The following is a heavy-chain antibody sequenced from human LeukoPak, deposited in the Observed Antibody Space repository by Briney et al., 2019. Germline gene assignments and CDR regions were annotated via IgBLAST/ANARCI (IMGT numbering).Heavy chain of an antibody. D-gene: IGHD3-3*01. J-gene: IGHJ4*02. CDR2: ISAYNGNT. CDR3: ARGFTRSYYDFWSGLVGIDY. Sequence: ASVKVSCKASGYTFTSYGISWVRQAPGQGLEWMGWISAYNGNTNYAQKLQGRVTMTTDTSTSTAYMELSSLRSEDTAVYYCARGFTRSYYDFWSGLVGIDYWGQGTLVTVSS. V-gene: IGHV1-18*01. CDR1: GYTFTSYG.